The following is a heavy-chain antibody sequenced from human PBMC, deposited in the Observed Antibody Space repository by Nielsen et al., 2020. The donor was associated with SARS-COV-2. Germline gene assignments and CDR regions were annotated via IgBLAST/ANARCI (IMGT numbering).Heavy chain of an antibody. CDR2: IYYSGST. CDR3: ARVKVVVAATREYNWFDP. D-gene: IGHD2-15*01. V-gene: IGHV4-30-4*01. Sequence: SETLSLTCTVSGGSISSGDYYWSWIRQPPGKGLEWIGYIYYSGSTYYNPSLKSRVTISVDTSKNQFSLKLSSVTAADTAVYYCARVKVVVAATREYNWFDPWGQGTLVTVSS. CDR1: GGSISSGDYY. J-gene: IGHJ5*02.